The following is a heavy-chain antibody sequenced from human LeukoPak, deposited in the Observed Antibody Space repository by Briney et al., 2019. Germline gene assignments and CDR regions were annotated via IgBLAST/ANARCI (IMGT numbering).Heavy chain of an antibody. V-gene: IGHV4-31*03. CDR3: ARQYNWNSKRAIGY. J-gene: IGHJ4*02. D-gene: IGHD1-7*01. CDR2: IYYSGST. CDR1: GGSISSGGYY. Sequence: NPSETLSLTCTVSGGSISSGGYYWSWIRQHPGKGLEWIGYIYYSGSTYYNPSLKSRVTISVDTSKNQFSLKLSSVTAADTAVYYCARQYNWNSKRAIGYWGQGTLVTVSS.